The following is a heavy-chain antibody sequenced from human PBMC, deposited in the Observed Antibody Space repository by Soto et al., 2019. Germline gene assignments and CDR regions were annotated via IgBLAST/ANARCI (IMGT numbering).Heavy chain of an antibody. CDR2: ISTYNGNT. CDR1: GYTFTSYG. J-gene: IGHJ4*02. CDR3: ARAGGYSPDPCDY. Sequence: QVQVVQSGAEVKKPGASVKVSCKASGYTFTSYGISWVRQAPGQGLEWMGWISTYNGNTNYAQKLQGRVTMTTDTSTSTASMELRSLRADDTAVYYCARAGGYSPDPCDYWGQGTLVTVSS. V-gene: IGHV1-18*01. D-gene: IGHD5-18*01.